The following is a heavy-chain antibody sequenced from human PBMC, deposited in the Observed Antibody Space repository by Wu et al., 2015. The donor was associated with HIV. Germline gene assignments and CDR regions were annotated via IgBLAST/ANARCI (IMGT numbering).Heavy chain of an antibody. Sequence: QVQLVQSGAEVKKPGSSVKVSCKASGGTFSSYAISWVRQAPGQGLEWMGGIIPIFGTANYAQKFQGRVTITTDESTSTAYMELSSLRSEDTAVYYCASHPAGELYPRGAFDIWAKGQWSRLF. CDR2: IIPIFGTA. CDR1: GGTFSSYA. V-gene: IGHV1-69*05. J-gene: IGHJ3*02. D-gene: IGHD3-10*01. CDR3: ASHPAGELYPRGAFDI.